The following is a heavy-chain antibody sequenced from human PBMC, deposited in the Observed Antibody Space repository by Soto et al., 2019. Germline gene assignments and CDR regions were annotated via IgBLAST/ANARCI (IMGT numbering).Heavy chain of an antibody. D-gene: IGHD2-8*01. CDR2: INPKRGGT. V-gene: IGHV1-2*04. CDR1: GYSFTDYH. CDR3: ARGDSTDCSKGVCSFFYNHDMDV. Sequence: ASVKVSCKASGYSFTDYHIHWVRQAPGQGLEWLGRINPKRGGTSTAQKFQGWVTMTTDTSISTASMELTRLTSDDTAIYYCARGDSTDCSKGVCSFFYNHDMDVWGQGTTVTVS. J-gene: IGHJ6*02.